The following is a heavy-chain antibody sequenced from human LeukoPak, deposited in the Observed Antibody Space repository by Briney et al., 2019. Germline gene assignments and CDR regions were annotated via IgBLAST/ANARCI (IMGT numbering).Heavy chain of an antibody. CDR3: ARYYYDSSSYRVDY. J-gene: IGHJ4*02. V-gene: IGHV4-59*01. Sequence: PSETLSLTCTVSGDSISSYYWCWIRQPPGKGLEWIGYIYYSGSTNYNPPLKSRVTISVDTSKNQFSLKLSSVTAADTAVYYCARYYYDSSSYRVDYWGQGTLVTVSS. D-gene: IGHD3-22*01. CDR2: IYYSGST. CDR1: GDSISSYY.